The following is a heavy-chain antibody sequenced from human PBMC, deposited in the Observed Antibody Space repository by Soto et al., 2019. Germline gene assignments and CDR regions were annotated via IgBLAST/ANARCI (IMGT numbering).Heavy chain of an antibody. Sequence: SETLSLTCTVSGGSISSSSYYWGWIRQHPGKGLEWIGNIYYSGSTYYNPSLKSRVTISVDTSKNQFSLKLSSVTAADTAVYYCARVAAAGTGNWFDPWGQGALVTVSS. V-gene: IGHV4-39*07. CDR2: IYYSGST. D-gene: IGHD6-13*01. CDR1: GGSISSSSYY. CDR3: ARVAAAGTGNWFDP. J-gene: IGHJ5*02.